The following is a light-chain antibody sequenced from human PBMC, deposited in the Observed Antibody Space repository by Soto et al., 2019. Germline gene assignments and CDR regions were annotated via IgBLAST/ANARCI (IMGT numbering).Light chain of an antibody. CDR2: LNSDGSH. J-gene: IGLJ2*01. CDR3: QTWGTDIKGV. Sequence: QLVLTQSPSASASLGASVKLTCTLSSGHSSYAIAWHQQQPEKGPRYLMKLNSDGSHTKGDGIHDRFSGSSSGAERYLTISSLQSEDEADYYCQTWGTDIKGVFGGGTKLTVL. CDR1: SGHSSYA. V-gene: IGLV4-69*01.